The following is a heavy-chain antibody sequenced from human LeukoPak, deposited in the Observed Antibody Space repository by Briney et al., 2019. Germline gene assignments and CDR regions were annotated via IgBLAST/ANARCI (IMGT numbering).Heavy chain of an antibody. D-gene: IGHD5-12*01. V-gene: IGHV1-2*02. CDR2: INPSSGGT. CDR3: ARDKGGGYILDY. CDR1: GYTFTGYY. J-gene: IGHJ4*02. Sequence: GASVKVSCKASGYTFTGYYIHWVRQAPGQRLECMGWINPSSGGTNYAQKFQAGVTMTRATSISTDYLELSRLRSDDTAVYYSARDKGGGYILDYWGQGTLVTVSS.